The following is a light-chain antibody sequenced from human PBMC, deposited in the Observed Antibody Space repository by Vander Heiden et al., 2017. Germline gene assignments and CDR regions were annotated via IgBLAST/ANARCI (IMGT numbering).Light chain of an antibody. J-gene: IGLJ2*01. CDR3: LLGMGNGVVI. V-gene: IGLV8-61*01. CDR2: NTN. Sequence: QTVVTQEPSFSVSPGVTVTPTCALNSGSVSTDYYPSWYQQTPGPAPRTLLYNTNTRSSGVPDRFSGSILGNKAALTITGAQADDESHYYCLLGMGNGVVIFGGGTKLTVL. CDR1: SGSVSTDYY.